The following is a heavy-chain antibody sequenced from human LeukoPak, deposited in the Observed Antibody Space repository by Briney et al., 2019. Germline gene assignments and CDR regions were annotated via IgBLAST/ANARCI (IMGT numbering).Heavy chain of an antibody. CDR2: ISYDGSNK. CDR1: GFTFSSYA. J-gene: IGHJ4*02. Sequence: GGSLRLSCAASGFTFSSYAMHWVRQAPGKGLEWVAVISYDGSNKYYADSVKGRFTISRDNSKNTLYLQMNSLRAEDTAVYYCARARIVVANHFDYWGQGTLVTVSS. V-gene: IGHV3-30-3*01. CDR3: ARARIVVANHFDY. D-gene: IGHD3-22*01.